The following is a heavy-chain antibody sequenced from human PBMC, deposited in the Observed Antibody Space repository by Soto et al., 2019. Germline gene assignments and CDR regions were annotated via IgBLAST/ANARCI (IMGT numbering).Heavy chain of an antibody. Sequence: EVQLLESGGGLVQPGGSLRLSCAASGFTFSSYAMSWVRQAPGKGLEWVSAISGSGGSTYYADSVKGRFTISRDNSKNTLYRQMNSLRAEDTAVYYCAKMGDIVVVPAAIRSWFDPWGQGTLVTVSS. CDR2: ISGSGGST. CDR3: AKMGDIVVVPAAIRSWFDP. CDR1: GFTFSSYA. J-gene: IGHJ5*02. D-gene: IGHD2-2*01. V-gene: IGHV3-23*01.